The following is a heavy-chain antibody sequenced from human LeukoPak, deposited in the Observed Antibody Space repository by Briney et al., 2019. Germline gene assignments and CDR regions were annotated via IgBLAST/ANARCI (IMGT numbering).Heavy chain of an antibody. CDR1: GFTFSSYA. CDR3: ARDLCSSTSCYEIDY. Sequence: GGSLRLSCAASGFTFSSYAMHWVRQAPGKGLEWVAVISYDGSNKYYADSVKGRFTISRDNSKNTLYLQMNSLRAEDTAVYYCARDLCSSTSCYEIDYWGQGTLVTVSS. J-gene: IGHJ4*02. CDR2: ISYDGSNK. V-gene: IGHV3-30*04. D-gene: IGHD2-2*01.